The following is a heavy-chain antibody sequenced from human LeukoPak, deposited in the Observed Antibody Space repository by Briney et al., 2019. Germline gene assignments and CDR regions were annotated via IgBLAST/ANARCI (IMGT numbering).Heavy chain of an antibody. D-gene: IGHD6-19*01. J-gene: IGHJ4*02. CDR1: GFTFSSYS. V-gene: IGHV3-21*01. CDR2: ISSSSSYI. Sequence: PGGSLRLSCAASGFTFSSYSMNWVRQAPGKGLEWVSSISSSSSYIYYADSVKGRFTISRDNAKNSLYLQMNSLRAEDTAVYYCAKSIAVAGLAGGRTFDYWGQGTLVTVSS. CDR3: AKSIAVAGLAGGRTFDY.